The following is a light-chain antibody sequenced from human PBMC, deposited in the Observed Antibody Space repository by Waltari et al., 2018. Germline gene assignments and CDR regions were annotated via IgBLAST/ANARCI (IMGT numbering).Light chain of an antibody. J-gene: IGKJ2*01. V-gene: IGKV1-39*01. Sequence: SLSASVGDRVTITCRASQSIATRLNWYQQKPGKAPKVLIYDASTLQSGVPSRFSGSASGTDFTLTISSLQPEDSASYFCQQSSRLPYTFGQGTKLEMK. CDR2: DAS. CDR3: QQSSRLPYT. CDR1: QSIATR.